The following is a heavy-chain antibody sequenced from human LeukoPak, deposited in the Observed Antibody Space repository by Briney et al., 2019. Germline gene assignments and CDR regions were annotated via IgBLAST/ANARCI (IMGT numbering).Heavy chain of an antibody. V-gene: IGHV3-9*01. Sequence: PGGSLRLSCAASGFTFDDYAMHWVRQAPGKGLEWVSGISWNSGSIGYADSVKGRFTISRDNAKNSLYLQMNSLRAEDTALYYCAKGAGYSSGWHDAFDIWGQGTMVTVSS. CDR1: GFTFDDYA. CDR3: AKGAGYSSGWHDAFDI. J-gene: IGHJ3*02. CDR2: ISWNSGSI. D-gene: IGHD6-19*01.